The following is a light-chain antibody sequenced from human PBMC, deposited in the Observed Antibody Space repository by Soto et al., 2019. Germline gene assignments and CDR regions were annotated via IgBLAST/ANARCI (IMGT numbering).Light chain of an antibody. V-gene: IGLV2-11*01. CDR3: CSYVGGYSYV. J-gene: IGLJ1*01. Sequence: QSVLTQPRSVSGSPGQSVTVSCIGTSSDVGDYNSVSWYQQHPGKAPKLMIYDVSKRPSGVPDRFSGSKSGNTASLTISGLQAEDEADYYCCSYVGGYSYVFGIGKKVNV. CDR1: SSDVGDYNS. CDR2: DVS.